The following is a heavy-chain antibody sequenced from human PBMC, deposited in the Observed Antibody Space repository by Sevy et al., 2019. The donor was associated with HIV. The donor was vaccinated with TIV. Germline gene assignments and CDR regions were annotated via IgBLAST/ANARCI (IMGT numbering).Heavy chain of an antibody. V-gene: IGHV3-23*01. J-gene: IGHJ6*02. CDR2: ISGSGGST. D-gene: IGHD6-19*01. Sequence: GGSLRLSCAASGFTFSSYAMSWVRQAPGKGLEWVSAISGSGGSTYYADSVKGRFTISRDNSKKTLYLQMNSLRAEDTAEFDCVNLAGAPQYYYYYGMDVWGQGTMVTVSS. CDR1: GFTFSSYA. CDR3: VNLAGAPQYYYYYGMDV.